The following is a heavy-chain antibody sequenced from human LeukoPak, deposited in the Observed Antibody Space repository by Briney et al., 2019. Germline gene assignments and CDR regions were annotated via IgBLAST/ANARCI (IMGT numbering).Heavy chain of an antibody. J-gene: IGHJ6*03. V-gene: IGHV3-23*01. Sequence: GGSLRLSCAASGFAFSSYAMSWVRQAPGKGLEWVSAISGSGGSTYYADSVKGRFTISRDNSKNTLYLQMNSLRAEDTAVYYCAKEGIRARRGYMDVWGKGTTVTVSS. CDR2: ISGSGGST. CDR3: AKEGIRARRGYMDV. CDR1: GFAFSSYA. D-gene: IGHD3-10*01.